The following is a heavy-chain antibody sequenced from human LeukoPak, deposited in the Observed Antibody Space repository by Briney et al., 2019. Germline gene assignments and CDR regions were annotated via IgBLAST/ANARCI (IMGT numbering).Heavy chain of an antibody. CDR1: GFTVSRYY. J-gene: IGHJ4*02. CDR2: IADGGTT. Sequence: GGSLRLPCAASGFTVSRYYMTWVRQAPGKGLDWVSVIADGGTTNYADSVKGRFTISRDNSKNTLYLQMNSLRAEDTAVYYCASSATTPGGFDYWGQGTLVTVSS. V-gene: IGHV3-66*01. CDR3: ASSATTPGGFDY. D-gene: IGHD3-16*01.